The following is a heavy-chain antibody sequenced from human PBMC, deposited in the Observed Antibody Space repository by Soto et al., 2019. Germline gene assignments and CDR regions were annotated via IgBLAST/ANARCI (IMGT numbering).Heavy chain of an antibody. Sequence: GGSLGLSCAASGFTFSSYDMHWVRQATGKGLEWVSAIGTAGDTYYPGSVKGRFTISRENAKNSLYLQMNSLRAGDTALYYCARGWLATGGSLSYMDVWGKGTTVTVSS. CDR2: IGTAGDT. J-gene: IGHJ6*03. CDR3: ARGWLATGGSLSYMDV. CDR1: GFTFSSYD. D-gene: IGHD6-13*01. V-gene: IGHV3-13*01.